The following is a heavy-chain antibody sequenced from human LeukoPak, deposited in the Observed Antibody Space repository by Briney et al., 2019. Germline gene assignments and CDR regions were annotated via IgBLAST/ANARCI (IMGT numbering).Heavy chain of an antibody. Sequence: SETLSLTCAVSGDSISGSHWWTWVRQSPGKGLEWIGEISHNGETDYNPSLETRLTISVDQFNSHFSLKLTSVTAADTAVYYCARKIHSLDPGSSFGDYLDSWGQGILVTVSS. V-gene: IGHV4-4*02. J-gene: IGHJ4*02. CDR1: GDSISGSHW. D-gene: IGHD3-10*01. CDR3: ARKIHSLDPGSSFGDYLDS. CDR2: ISHNGET.